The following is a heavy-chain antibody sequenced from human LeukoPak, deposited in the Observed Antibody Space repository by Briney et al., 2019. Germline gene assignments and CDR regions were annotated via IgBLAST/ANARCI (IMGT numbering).Heavy chain of an antibody. J-gene: IGHJ4*02. Sequence: PSETLSLTCTVSGYSISSGYYWGWIRQPPGKGLEWIGSIYHSGSTYYNPSLKSRVTISVDTSKNQFSLKLTSMTAADTAVYYCAKDSLDSGSYLSPFDYWGQGTLVTVSS. CDR3: AKDSLDSGSYLSPFDY. V-gene: IGHV4-38-2*02. D-gene: IGHD1-26*01. CDR2: IYHSGST. CDR1: GYSISSGYY.